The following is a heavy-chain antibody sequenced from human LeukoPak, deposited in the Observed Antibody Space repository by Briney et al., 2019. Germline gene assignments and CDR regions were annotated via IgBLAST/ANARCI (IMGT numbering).Heavy chain of an antibody. CDR2: ISSSSSYI. D-gene: IGHD6-13*01. CDR1: GFAFNSYS. J-gene: IGHJ4*02. Sequence: GGSLRLSCAASGFAFNSYSMNWVRQAPGKGLEWVSSISSSSSYIYYADSVKGRFTISRDNAKNSLYLQMNSLRAEDTAVYYCARGGVAASTTTFDYWGQGTLVTVSS. V-gene: IGHV3-21*01. CDR3: ARGGVAASTTTFDY.